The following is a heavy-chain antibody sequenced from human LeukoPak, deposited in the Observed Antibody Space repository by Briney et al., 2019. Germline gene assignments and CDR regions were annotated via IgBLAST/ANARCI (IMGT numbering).Heavy chain of an antibody. D-gene: IGHD6-19*01. CDR1: GGFISGSY. J-gene: IGHJ4*02. CDR2: IYYSGST. CDR3: ATWGIAVAGTFDY. V-gene: IGHV4-59*08. Sequence: SETLSLTCTVSGGFISGSYWSWIRQPPGKGLEWIGYIYYSGSTNYNPSFKSRVAISVDTSKNQFSLKLSSVTAADTAVYYCATWGIAVAGTFDYWGQGTLVTVST.